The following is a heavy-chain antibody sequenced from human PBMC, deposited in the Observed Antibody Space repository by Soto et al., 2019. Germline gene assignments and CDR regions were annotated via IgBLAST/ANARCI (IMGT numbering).Heavy chain of an antibody. Sequence: ASVKVSCKASGYTFTSYGISWVRQAPGQGLEWMGWISAYNGNTNYAQKLQGRVTMTTDTSTSTAYMELRSLRSDDTAVYYCARDKGLLWFGELWTNYYYYGMDVWGQGTTVTVSS. D-gene: IGHD3-10*01. J-gene: IGHJ6*02. CDR2: ISAYNGNT. V-gene: IGHV1-18*04. CDR1: GYTFTSYG. CDR3: ARDKGLLWFGELWTNYYYYGMDV.